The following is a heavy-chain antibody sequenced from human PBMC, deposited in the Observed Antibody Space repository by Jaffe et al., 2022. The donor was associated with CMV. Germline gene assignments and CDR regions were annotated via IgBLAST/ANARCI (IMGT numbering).Heavy chain of an antibody. CDR1: GGTFSSYA. CDR3: ARDLSGFRSANWFDP. J-gene: IGHJ5*02. CDR2: IIPILGIA. V-gene: IGHV1-69*09. Sequence: QVQLVQSGAEVKKPGSSVKVSCKASGGTFSSYAISWVRQAPGQGLEWMGRIIPILGIANYAQKFQGRVTITADKSTSTAYMELSSLRSEDTAVYYCARDLSGFRSANWFDPWGQGTLVTVSS.